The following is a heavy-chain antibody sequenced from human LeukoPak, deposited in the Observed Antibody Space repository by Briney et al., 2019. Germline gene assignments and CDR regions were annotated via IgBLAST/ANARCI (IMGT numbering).Heavy chain of an antibody. Sequence: SETLSLTCTVSGGSISSSSYYRGWIRQPPGKGLEWIGSIYYSGSTYYNPSLKSRVTISVDTSKNHFSLKLSSVTAADTAVYYCARGLAPRSPFDYWGQGTLVTVSS. J-gene: IGHJ4*02. D-gene: IGHD3-9*01. CDR2: IYYSGST. V-gene: IGHV4-39*07. CDR3: ARGLAPRSPFDY. CDR1: GGSISSSSYY.